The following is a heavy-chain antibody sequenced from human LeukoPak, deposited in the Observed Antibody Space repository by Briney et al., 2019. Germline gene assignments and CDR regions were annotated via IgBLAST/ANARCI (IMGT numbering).Heavy chain of an antibody. CDR2: INHSGST. CDR3: ARIKLGSLTGYPDY. Sequence: SETLSLTCAVYGGSFSGYYWSWIRQPPGKGLEWIGEINHSGSTNYNPSLKSRVTISVDTSKNQFSLKLSSVTAADTAVYYCARIKLGSLTGYPDYWGQGTLVTASS. D-gene: IGHD3-9*01. J-gene: IGHJ4*02. V-gene: IGHV4-34*01. CDR1: GGSFSGYY.